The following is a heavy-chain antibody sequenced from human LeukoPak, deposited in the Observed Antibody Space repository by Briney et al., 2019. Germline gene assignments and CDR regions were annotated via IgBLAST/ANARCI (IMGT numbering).Heavy chain of an antibody. J-gene: IGHJ4*02. CDR2: IYYSGST. CDR1: GGSIGSYY. CDR3: ARGGGYYESFWDY. D-gene: IGHD3-22*01. V-gene: IGHV4-59*01. Sequence: SETLSLTCTVSGGSIGSYYWSWIRQPPGKGLEWIGYIYYSGSTNYNPSLKSRVTISVDTSKNQFSLKLSSVTAADTAVYYCARGGGYYESFWDYWGQGTLVTVSS.